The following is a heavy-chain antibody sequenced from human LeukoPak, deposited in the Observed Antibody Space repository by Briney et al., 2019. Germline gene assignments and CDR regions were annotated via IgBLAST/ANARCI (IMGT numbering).Heavy chain of an antibody. CDR1: GFTFSTYS. D-gene: IGHD3-16*02. V-gene: IGHV3-21*06. CDR3: ARANPPGISFFDY. Sequence: PGGSLRLSCAGSGFTFSTYSMNWVRQAPGKGLEWVSSISGSSGSIYYADSVKDRFTISRDNAENSLYLQMNSLRAEDTDVYYCARANPPGISFFDYWGQGALVTVSS. J-gene: IGHJ4*02. CDR2: ISGSSGSI.